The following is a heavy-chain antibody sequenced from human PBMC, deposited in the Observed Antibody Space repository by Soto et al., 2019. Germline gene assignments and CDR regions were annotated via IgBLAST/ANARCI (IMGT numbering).Heavy chain of an antibody. CDR3: ARHDDGDNSPCSTGRWFDP. CDR1: GGSISSDDFF. Sequence: TSETLSLTCNVSGGSISSDDFFWSWVRQHPARGLEWIGYIYHSGTTYYNPSLQSRITISVDTSKNQFSLNLRSVTTADTAVYYCARHDDGDNSPCSTGRWFDPWGQGTLVTVSS. J-gene: IGHJ5*02. V-gene: IGHV4-31*03. CDR2: IYHSGTT. D-gene: IGHD3-22*01.